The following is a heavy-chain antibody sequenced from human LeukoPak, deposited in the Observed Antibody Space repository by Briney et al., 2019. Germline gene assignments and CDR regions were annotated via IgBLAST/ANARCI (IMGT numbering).Heavy chain of an antibody. J-gene: IGHJ5*02. V-gene: IGHV3-7*01. CDR3: ARSLPGTGS. Sequence: GGSLRLSCAASGFTFGSYWMSWVRQAPGKGLQWVANIKTDGSETYYLDSVKGRFTISRDNAKNSLYLQMNSLRVEDTAVYYCARSLPGTGSWGQGTLVTVSS. CDR1: GFTFGSYW. CDR2: IKTDGSET. D-gene: IGHD3-9*01.